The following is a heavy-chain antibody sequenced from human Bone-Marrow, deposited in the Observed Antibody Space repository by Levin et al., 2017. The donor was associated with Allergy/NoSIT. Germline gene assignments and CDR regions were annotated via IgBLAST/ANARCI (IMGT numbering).Heavy chain of an antibody. J-gene: IGHJ4*02. V-gene: IGHV3-33*01. CDR2: IWYDGSKQ. CDR1: GFTFSNYG. Sequence: LSLTCAASGFTFSNYGMHWVRQAPGKGLEWVAVIWYDGSKQYYGDPVKGRFTISRDNSKNTVYLQMNSLRAEDTALYYCARDSKGPFDYWGQGTLVTVSS. CDR3: ARDSKGPFDY.